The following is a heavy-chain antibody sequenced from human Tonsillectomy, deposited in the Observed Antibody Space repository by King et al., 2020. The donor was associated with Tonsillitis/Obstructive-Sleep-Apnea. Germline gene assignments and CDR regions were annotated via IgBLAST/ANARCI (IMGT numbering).Heavy chain of an antibody. CDR2: ISSSSSYI. CDR1: GFTFSSYS. J-gene: IGHJ4*02. Sequence: VQLVESGGGLVKPGGSLRLSCAASGFTFSSYSMNWVRQAPGKGLEWVSSISSSSSYIYYADSVKGRFTISRDNAKNSLYLQMNSLRAEDTAGYYCARDSRVVAATRNDYWGQGTLVTVSS. CDR3: ARDSRVVAATRNDY. V-gene: IGHV3-21*01. D-gene: IGHD2-15*01.